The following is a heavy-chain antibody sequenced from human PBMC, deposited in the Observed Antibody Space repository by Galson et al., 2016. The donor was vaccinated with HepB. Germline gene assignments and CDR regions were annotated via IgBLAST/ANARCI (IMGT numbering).Heavy chain of an antibody. V-gene: IGHV3-53*01. CDR2: IYSGGST. CDR3: AGDRHCITTSCQGL. CDR1: GFSVSNNY. J-gene: IGHJ4*02. D-gene: IGHD2-2*01. Sequence: SLRLSCAASGFSVSNNYMTWVRQAPGKGLEWVSLIYSGGSTYYADSVKGRFTISRDSSKNTLYLQMNSLRAEDTAVYYCAGDRHCITTSCQGLWGPGTLVTVSS.